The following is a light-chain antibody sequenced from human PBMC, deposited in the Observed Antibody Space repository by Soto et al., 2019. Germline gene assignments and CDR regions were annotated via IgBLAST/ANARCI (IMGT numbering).Light chain of an antibody. CDR3: QQYNSYPS. Sequence: DIQMTQSPSTLSASVGDRVTITCRASQSISSWLAWYQQKPGKAPKLLIYDASSLEIGVPSRFSGSGSGTEFTLTISSLQPDDFATYYCQQYNSYPSFGQGTPLEIK. CDR2: DAS. J-gene: IGKJ2*01. V-gene: IGKV1-5*01. CDR1: QSISSW.